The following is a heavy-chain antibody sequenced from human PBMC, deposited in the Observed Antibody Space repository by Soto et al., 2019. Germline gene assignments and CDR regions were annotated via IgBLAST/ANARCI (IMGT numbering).Heavy chain of an antibody. D-gene: IGHD3-10*01. CDR2: ISYDGSNK. J-gene: IGHJ5*02. V-gene: IGHV3-30*18. CDR1: AFIFSSYG. Sequence: GGSLRLSCAASAFIFSSYGMHWVRQAPGKGLEWVAVISYDGSNKYYADSVKGRFTISRDNSKNTLYLQMNSLRAEDTAVYYCAKDPGLGINLFDPCGQGTLVTVSA. CDR3: AKDPGLGINLFDP.